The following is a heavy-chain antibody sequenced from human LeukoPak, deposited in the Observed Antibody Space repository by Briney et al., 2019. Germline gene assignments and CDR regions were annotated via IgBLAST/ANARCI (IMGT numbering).Heavy chain of an antibody. CDR3: AREWYLEYYYYGMDV. CDR2: INTGNGNT. D-gene: IGHD2-2*01. J-gene: IGHJ6*02. CDR1: GYTFANYG. V-gene: IGHV1-3*04. Sequence: ASVKVSCKTSGYTFANYGMHWVRQAPRQSLEWMGWINTGNGNTKSSQKFQDRVALTRDTSASTAYMELNSLSSEDTAVYYCAREWYLEYYYYGMDVWGQGTTVTVSS.